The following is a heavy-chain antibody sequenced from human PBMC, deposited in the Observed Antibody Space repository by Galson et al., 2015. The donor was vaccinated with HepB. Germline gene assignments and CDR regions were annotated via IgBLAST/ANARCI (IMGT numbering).Heavy chain of an antibody. CDR3: ARYTSGWASFDY. CDR1: GGSFPGFY. D-gene: IGHD6-19*01. CDR2: INHGGST. Sequence: SETLSLTCAIYGGSFPGFYWNWIRQPPGKGLEWIGEINHGGSTNYNPSLKSRVTISLDMSKNQFSLKLRSVTAADTAVYYCARYTSGWASFDYWGQGTLVTVSS. J-gene: IGHJ4*02. V-gene: IGHV4-34*01.